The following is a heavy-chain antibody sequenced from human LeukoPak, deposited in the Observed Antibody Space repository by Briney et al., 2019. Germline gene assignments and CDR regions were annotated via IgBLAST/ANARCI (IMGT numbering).Heavy chain of an antibody. Sequence: ASVKVSCKASGYTFTSYAMNWVRQAPGQGLEWMGWINTNTGNPTYAQGFTGRFVFSLDTSVSTAYLQISSLKAEDTAVYYCARHGSRVDFWSGYYNDWFDPWGQGTLVTVSS. V-gene: IGHV7-4-1*02. J-gene: IGHJ5*02. CDR2: INTNTGNP. D-gene: IGHD3-3*01. CDR3: ARHGSRVDFWSGYYNDWFDP. CDR1: GYTFTSYA.